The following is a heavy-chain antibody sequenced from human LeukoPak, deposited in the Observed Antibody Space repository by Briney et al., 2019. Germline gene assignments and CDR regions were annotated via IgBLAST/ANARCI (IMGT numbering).Heavy chain of an antibody. D-gene: IGHD3-10*01. CDR3: ARPRGVRGPLGN. CDR2: IYSSGST. CDR1: GGSISSYY. V-gene: IGHV4-59*12. Sequence: SETLSLTCTVSGGSISSYYWSWIRQPPGKGLEWIGCIYSSGSTNYNPSLKSRVTISVATSKNQFSLKLSSVTAADTAVYYCARPRGVRGPLGNWGQGTLVTVSS. J-gene: IGHJ4*02.